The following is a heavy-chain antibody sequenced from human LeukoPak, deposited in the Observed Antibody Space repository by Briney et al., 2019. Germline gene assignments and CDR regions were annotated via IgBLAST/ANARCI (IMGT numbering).Heavy chain of an antibody. CDR2: IRHVGSNE. V-gene: IGHV3-30*02. CDR3: VKDWGVLPDYSADGFDI. J-gene: IGHJ3*02. Sequence: GGSLRLSCVASGFTFSNHAMNWVRQAPGKGLEWVAFIRHVGSNEYYADSVRGRFAISRDNSQNTLHLQMNILRVEDTAVYYCVKDWGVLPDYSADGFDIWGPGTVVTVSS. D-gene: IGHD4-11*01. CDR1: GFTFSNHA.